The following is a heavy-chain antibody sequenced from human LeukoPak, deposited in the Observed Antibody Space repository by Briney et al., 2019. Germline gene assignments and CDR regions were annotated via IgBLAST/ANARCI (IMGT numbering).Heavy chain of an antibody. D-gene: IGHD3-10*01. CDR2: IKQDGSEK. V-gene: IGHV3-7*01. CDR3: ARDSHTYYYGSGSYYNPNWFDP. CDR1: GFTFRTYA. J-gene: IGHJ5*02. Sequence: GGSLRLSCTASGFTFRTYAMSWVRQAPGKGLEWVANIKQDGSEKYYVDSVKGRFTISRDNAKNSLYLQMNSLRAEDTAVYYCARDSHTYYYGSGSYYNPNWFDPWGQGTLVTVSS.